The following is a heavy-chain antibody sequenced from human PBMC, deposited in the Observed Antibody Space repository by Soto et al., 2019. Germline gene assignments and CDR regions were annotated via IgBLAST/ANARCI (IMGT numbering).Heavy chain of an antibody. CDR2: IYYSGST. CDR3: ARSWCGGDCYAFDY. V-gene: IGHV4-59*01. Sequence: QVQLQESGPGLVKPSETLSLTCTVSGGSISSYYWSWIRQPPGKGLEWIGYIYYSGSTNYNPSLKSRVTISVDTSKNQFSLKLSSVPAADTAVYYCARSWCGGDCYAFDYWGQGTLVTVSS. CDR1: GGSISSYY. J-gene: IGHJ4*02. D-gene: IGHD2-21*02.